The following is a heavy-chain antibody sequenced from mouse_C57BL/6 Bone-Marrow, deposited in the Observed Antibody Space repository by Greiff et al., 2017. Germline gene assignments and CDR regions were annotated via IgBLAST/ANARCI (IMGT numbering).Heavy chain of an antibody. CDR3: AISPLYYGSPHFDY. V-gene: IGHV1-74*01. Sequence: KQRPGQGLEWIGRIHPSDSDTNYNQKFKGKATLTVDKSSSTAYMQLSSLTSEDSAVYYCAISPLYYGSPHFDYWGQGTTLTVSS. CDR2: IHPSDSDT. D-gene: IGHD1-1*01. J-gene: IGHJ2*01.